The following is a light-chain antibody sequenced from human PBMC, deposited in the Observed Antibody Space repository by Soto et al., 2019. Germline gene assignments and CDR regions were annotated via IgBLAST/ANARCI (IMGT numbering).Light chain of an antibody. Sequence: QSALTQPRSVSGSPGQSVTISCTGTSSNIGGYNYVSWYQQHPGKAPKLMIYDVNKRPSGVPDRFSGSKSGNTASLTISGLQAVYEADYYCSSYAGSYTVVFGGGTKLTVL. CDR1: SSNIGGYNY. CDR3: SSYAGSYTVV. J-gene: IGLJ2*01. CDR2: DVN. V-gene: IGLV2-11*01.